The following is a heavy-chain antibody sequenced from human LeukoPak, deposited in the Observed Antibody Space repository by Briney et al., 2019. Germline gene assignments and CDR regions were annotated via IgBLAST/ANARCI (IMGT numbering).Heavy chain of an antibody. J-gene: IGHJ4*02. CDR1: GFTFSDYG. V-gene: IGHV3-30*03. Sequence: GGSLRLSCEAGGFTFSDYGMHWVRQAPAKGLQWVAVVSADGSNNQCADSVKGRFTISRDNSKNTMYLQLNSLRSRAVAAADFAKSGVSGDRSWYGDYFDYWGQGTLVTVSS. CDR3: AKSGVSGDRSWYGDYFDY. D-gene: IGHD6-13*01. CDR2: VSADGSNN.